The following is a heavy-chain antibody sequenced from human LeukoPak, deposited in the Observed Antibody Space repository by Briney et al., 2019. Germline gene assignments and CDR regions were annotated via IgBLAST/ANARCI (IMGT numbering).Heavy chain of an antibody. D-gene: IGHD3-22*01. CDR2: MNPNSGNT. CDR1: GYSFTTFG. CDR3: ARDGAPYYYDSSGYYTY. J-gene: IGHJ4*02. Sequence: GASVKVSCKTSGYSFTTFGISWVRQAPGQGLEWMGWMNPNSGNTGYAQKFQGRVTMTRNTSISTAYMELSSLRSEDTAVYYCARDGAPYYYDSSGYYTYWGQGTLVTVSS. V-gene: IGHV1-8*02.